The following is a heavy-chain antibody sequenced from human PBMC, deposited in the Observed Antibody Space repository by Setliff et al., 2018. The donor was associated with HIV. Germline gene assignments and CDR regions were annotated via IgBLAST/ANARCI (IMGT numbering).Heavy chain of an antibody. CDR1: GGSISSSIYY. CDR2: IYYSGSTYYYGGST. J-gene: IGHJ4*02. CDR3: ARHETEYSSYPIDY. Sequence: KPSETLSLTCTVSGGSISSSIYYWGWIRQPPGKGLEWIGFIYYSGSTYYYGGSTYYNPSLKSRVTISVDTSKNQFSLKLSSVTAADTAVYYCARHETEYSSYPIDYWGQGNLVTVSS. V-gene: IGHV4-39*01. D-gene: IGHD6-6*01.